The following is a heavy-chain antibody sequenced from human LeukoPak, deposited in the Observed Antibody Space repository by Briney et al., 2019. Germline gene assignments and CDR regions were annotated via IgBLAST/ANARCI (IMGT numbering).Heavy chain of an antibody. D-gene: IGHD6-6*01. V-gene: IGHV4-34*01. J-gene: IGHJ2*01. CDR2: INHSGST. CDR1: GGSFSGYY. Sequence: PSETLSLTCAVYGGSFSGYYWNWIRQPPGKGLEWIGEINHSGSTNYNSSLKSRVTISVDTSKNQFSLKLSSVTAADTAVYYCARHRAGIAARPNWYFDLWGRGTLVTVSS. CDR3: ARHRAGIAARPNWYFDL.